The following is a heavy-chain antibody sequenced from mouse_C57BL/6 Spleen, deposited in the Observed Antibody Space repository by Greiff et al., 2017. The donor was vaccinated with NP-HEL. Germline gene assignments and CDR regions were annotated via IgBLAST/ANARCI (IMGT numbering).Heavy chain of an antibody. CDR1: GYTFTSYG. CDR3: ARDYGYDEGDY. D-gene: IGHD2-2*01. J-gene: IGHJ2*01. V-gene: IGHV1-81*01. Sequence: QVQLKESGAELARPGASVKLSCKASGYTFTSYGISWVKQRTGQGLEWIGEIYPRSGNTYYNEKFKGKATLTADKSSSTAYMELRSLTSEDSAVYFCARDYGYDEGDYWGQGTTLTVSS. CDR2: IYPRSGNT.